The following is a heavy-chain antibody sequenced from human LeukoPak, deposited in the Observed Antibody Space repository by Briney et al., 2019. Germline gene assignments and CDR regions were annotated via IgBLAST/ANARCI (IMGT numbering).Heavy chain of an antibody. CDR2: IGAYSGDT. CDR3: ATVSSSSWGYYFDY. J-gene: IGHJ4*02. CDR1: GYTFTSYG. V-gene: IGHV1-18*01. Sequence: GASVKVSCKASGYTFTSYGISWVRQAPGQGLEWMGWIGAYSGDTNYAQNLQGRVTMTTDTSTSTAYMEVTSLRSDDTAVYYCATVSSSSWGYYFDYWGQGTLVTVSS. D-gene: IGHD6-6*01.